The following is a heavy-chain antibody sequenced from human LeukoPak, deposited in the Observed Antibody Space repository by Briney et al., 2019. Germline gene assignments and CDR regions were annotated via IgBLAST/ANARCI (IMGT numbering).Heavy chain of an antibody. CDR1: GGSIGSYY. CDR2: IHYSGST. D-gene: IGHD6-19*01. J-gene: IGHJ4*02. Sequence: PSETLSLTCTVSGGSIGSYYWNWIRQAPGKGVEWIGYIHYSGSTNHNSSLKSRVTISVDTSKNQYSLKLSSVTAADTAVYYCARDGVAGGFDYWGQGTLVTVSS. V-gene: IGHV4-59*01. CDR3: ARDGVAGGFDY.